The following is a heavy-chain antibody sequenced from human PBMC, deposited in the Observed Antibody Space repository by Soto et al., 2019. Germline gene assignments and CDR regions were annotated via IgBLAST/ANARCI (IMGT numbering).Heavy chain of an antibody. J-gene: IGHJ6*02. Sequence: GGSLRLSCAASGFTFSSYWMHWVRQAPGKGLVWVSRINSDGSSTSYADSVKGRFTISRDNAKNTLYLQMNSLRAEDTAVYYCARDSYYDSSGYTYYYYYGMDVWGQGTTVTV. CDR2: INSDGSST. D-gene: IGHD3-22*01. V-gene: IGHV3-74*01. CDR3: ARDSYYDSSGYTYYYYYGMDV. CDR1: GFTFSSYW.